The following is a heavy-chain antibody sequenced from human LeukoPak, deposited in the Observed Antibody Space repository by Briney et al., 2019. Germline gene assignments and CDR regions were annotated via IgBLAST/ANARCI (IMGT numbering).Heavy chain of an antibody. J-gene: IGHJ5*02. CDR3: ASNAGLRGPPGFDP. CDR2: IYYSGST. V-gene: IGHV4-39*01. D-gene: IGHD5-12*01. Sequence: SGTLSLTCTVSGGSISSSSYYWGWIRQPPGKGLEWTGSIYYSGSTYYNPSLKSRVTISVDTSKNQFSLKLSSVTAADTAVYYCASNAGLRGPPGFDPWGQGTLVTVSS. CDR1: GGSISSSSYY.